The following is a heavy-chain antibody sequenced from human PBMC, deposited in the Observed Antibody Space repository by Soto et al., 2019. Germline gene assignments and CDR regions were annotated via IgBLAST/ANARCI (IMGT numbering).Heavy chain of an antibody. Sequence: ASVKVSCKASGYTFTGYAMHWVRQAPGQRLEWMGWINADNGNTKNAQKLQGRVTMTTDTSTSTAYMELRSLRSDDTAVYYCAREPNYFDYGGQGTLVTVSS. V-gene: IGHV1-3*01. J-gene: IGHJ4*02. CDR3: AREPNYFDY. CDR1: GYTFTGYA. CDR2: INADNGNT.